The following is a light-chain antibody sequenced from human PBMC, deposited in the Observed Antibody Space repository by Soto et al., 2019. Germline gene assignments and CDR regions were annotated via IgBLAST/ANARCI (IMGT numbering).Light chain of an antibody. CDR2: GAS. CDR3: QQYNNWPQKLT. V-gene: IGKV3-15*01. J-gene: IGKJ4*01. CDR1: QRVSSN. Sequence: EIVLTQSPATLSVSPGERATLSCRASQRVSSNLAWYQQKPGQAPRLLIYGASTRATGIPARFSGSGSGTEFTLTISSLQSEDFAVYYCQQYNNWPQKLTFGGGTKV.